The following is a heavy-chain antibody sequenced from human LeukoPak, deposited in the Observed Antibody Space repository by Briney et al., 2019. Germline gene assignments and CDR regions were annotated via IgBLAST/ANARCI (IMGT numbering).Heavy chain of an antibody. V-gene: IGHV4-34*01. J-gene: IGHJ4*02. CDR1: GGSFSGYY. Sequence: TSETLSLTCAVYGGSFSGYYWSWIRQPPGKGLEWIGEINHSGSTNYNPSLKSRVTISVDTSKSQFSLKLSSVTAADTAVYYCARLRVDYYDSSGAPADYWGQGTLVTVSS. CDR3: ARLRVDYYDSSGAPADY. CDR2: INHSGST. D-gene: IGHD3-22*01.